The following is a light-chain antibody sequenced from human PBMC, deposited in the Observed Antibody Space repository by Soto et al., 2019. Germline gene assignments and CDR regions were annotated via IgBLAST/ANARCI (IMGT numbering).Light chain of an antibody. Sequence: TQSPSSFSASTGDRVTISCRASQDIGTSLAWYQQKPGQTPRLLIYGASSRATGTPDRISGGGSGTHFTLTISRLEPEDFAVYYCQHYVTSSITFGQGTRLEIK. CDR1: QDIGTS. J-gene: IGKJ5*01. CDR2: GAS. V-gene: IGKV3-20*01. CDR3: QHYVTSSIT.